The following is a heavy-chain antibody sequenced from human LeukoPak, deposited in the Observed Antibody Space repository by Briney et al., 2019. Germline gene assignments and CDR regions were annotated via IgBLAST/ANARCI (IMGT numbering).Heavy chain of an antibody. V-gene: IGHV4-34*01. CDR1: GGSFSGYY. CDR2: INHSGST. CDR3: ASLTLDY. Sequence: SETLSLTCAVYGGSFSGYYWSWIRQPPGKGLEWIGEINHSGSTNYNPSLKSRVTISVDTSKNQFSLKLSSATAADTAVYYCASLTLDYWGQGTLVTVSS. J-gene: IGHJ4*02. D-gene: IGHD3-9*01.